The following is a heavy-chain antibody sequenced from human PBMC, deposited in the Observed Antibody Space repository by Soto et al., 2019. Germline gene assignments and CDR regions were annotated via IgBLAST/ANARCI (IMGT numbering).Heavy chain of an antibody. CDR3: ARIEMATISTAAFDI. Sequence: RGESLKISCKGSGYSFTSYWIGWVRQMPGKGLEWRGIIYPGDSDTRYSPSFQGQVTISADKSISTAYLQWSSLKASDTAMYYCARIEMATISTAAFDIWGQGTMVTVSS. CDR1: GYSFTSYW. J-gene: IGHJ3*02. V-gene: IGHV5-51*01. CDR2: IYPGDSDT. D-gene: IGHD5-12*01.